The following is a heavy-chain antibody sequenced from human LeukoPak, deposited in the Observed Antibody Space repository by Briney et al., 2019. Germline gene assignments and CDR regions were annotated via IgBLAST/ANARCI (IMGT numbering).Heavy chain of an antibody. CDR1: GGSISSGGYY. CDR3: ARNGDYYEKSGYYYLFDF. D-gene: IGHD3-22*01. CDR2: IYYSGST. J-gene: IGHJ4*02. Sequence: SQTLSITCTVSGGSISSGGYYWSWIRQHPGKGLEWIGYIYYSGSTYYNPSLKSRVTISVDTSKNQFSLKLSSVTAADTAVYYCARNGDYYEKSGYYYLFDFWGQGTLVTVSS. V-gene: IGHV4-31*03.